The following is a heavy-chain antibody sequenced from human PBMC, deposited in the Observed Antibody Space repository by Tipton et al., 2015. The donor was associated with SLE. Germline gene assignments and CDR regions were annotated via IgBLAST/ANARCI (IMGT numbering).Heavy chain of an antibody. D-gene: IGHD4-11*01. J-gene: IGHJ2*01. Sequence: TLSLTCAISGYSISSGYYWGWIRQPPGKGLEWIGSIYHSGSTYYNPSLKSRVTISIDKSKNQFSLNLSSVTAADTAVYYCAREFLNPVTTVHYYFDLWGRGTLVTVSS. CDR1: GYSISSGYY. CDR3: AREFLNPVTTVHYYFDL. V-gene: IGHV4-38-2*02. CDR2: IYHSGST.